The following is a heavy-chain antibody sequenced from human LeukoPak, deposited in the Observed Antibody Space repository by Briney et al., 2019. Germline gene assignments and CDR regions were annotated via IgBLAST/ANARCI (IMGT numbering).Heavy chain of an antibody. Sequence: GGSLRLSCAASGFTFSSYAMSWVRQAPGKGLEWVSAISGSGGSTYYADSVEGRFTISRDNSKNTLYLQMNSLRAEDTAVYYCAKDSVYRYSGSYWTDLYYFDYWGQGTLVTVSS. CDR1: GFTFSSYA. J-gene: IGHJ4*02. D-gene: IGHD1-26*01. V-gene: IGHV3-23*01. CDR3: AKDSVYRYSGSYWTDLYYFDY. CDR2: ISGSGGST.